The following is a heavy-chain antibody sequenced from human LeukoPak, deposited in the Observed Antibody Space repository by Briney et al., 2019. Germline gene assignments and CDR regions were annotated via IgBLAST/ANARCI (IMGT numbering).Heavy chain of an antibody. CDR2: ISGSGGST. D-gene: IGHD6-13*01. J-gene: IGHJ4*02. CDR1: GFTFSSYA. CDR3: AKDNARSSWYLVGYFDY. Sequence: GGSLRLSCAASGFTFSSYAMSWVRQAPGKGLEWVSAISGSGGSTYYADSVKGRFTISRDNSKNTLYLQMNSLRAEDTAVYYCAKDNARSSWYLVGYFDYWGQGTLVTVSS. V-gene: IGHV3-23*01.